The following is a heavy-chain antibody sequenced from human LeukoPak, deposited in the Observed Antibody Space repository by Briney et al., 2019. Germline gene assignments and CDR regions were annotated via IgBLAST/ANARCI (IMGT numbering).Heavy chain of an antibody. J-gene: IGHJ5*02. V-gene: IGHV3-23*01. CDR3: AKDRVGAKSTCMPDWFDP. CDR2: ISGSGGST. Sequence: GGSLRLSCAASGFTFSSYAMSWVRQAPGKGLEWVSAISGSGGSTYYADSVKGRFTISRDNSKNTLYLQMNSLRAEDTAVYYCAKDRVGAKSTCMPDWFDPWGQGTLVTVSS. D-gene: IGHD2-2*01. CDR1: GFTFSSYA.